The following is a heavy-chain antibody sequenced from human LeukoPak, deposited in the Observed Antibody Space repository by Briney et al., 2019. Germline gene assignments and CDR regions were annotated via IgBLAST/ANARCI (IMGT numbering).Heavy chain of an antibody. V-gene: IGHV4-31*03. J-gene: IGHJ3*02. CDR1: SGSISSSGYY. Sequence: SQTLSLTCTVSSGSISSSGYYCSWIRQHPGKGLEWIGCIYYSGSTYYNPSLRSRVTMSVDTSKNQFSLKLNSVTAADTAVYYCAKVVVANAFDIWGLGTMVTVSS. D-gene: IGHD2-15*01. CDR2: IYYSGST. CDR3: AKVVVANAFDI.